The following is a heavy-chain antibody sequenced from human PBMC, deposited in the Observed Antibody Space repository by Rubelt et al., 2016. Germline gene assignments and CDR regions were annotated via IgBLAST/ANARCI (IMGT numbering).Heavy chain of an antibody. Sequence: GESGGGVVQPGRSLRLSCAASGFTFSSYAMHWVRQAPGKGLEWVAVISYDGSNKYYADSVKGRFTISRDNSKNTLYLQMNSLRAEDTAVYYCARDHYDSSGYVGFDYWGQGTLVTVSS. V-gene: IGHV3-30*04. CDR3: ARDHYDSSGYVGFDY. CDR1: GFTFSSYA. J-gene: IGHJ4*02. CDR2: ISYDGSNK. D-gene: IGHD3-22*01.